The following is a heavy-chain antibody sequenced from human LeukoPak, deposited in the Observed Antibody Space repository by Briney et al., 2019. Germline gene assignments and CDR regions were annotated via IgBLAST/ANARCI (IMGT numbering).Heavy chain of an antibody. CDR2: IRFDGSNY. J-gene: IGHJ4*02. CDR3: AKDLSGGYHSYYFDF. D-gene: IGHD5-18*01. V-gene: IGHV3-30*02. CDR1: GFSFSSYG. Sequence: GGSLRLSCAASGFSFSSYGMHWVRQAPGKGLEWVAFIRFDGSNYYYADSVKGRFTISRDNSKNTLYLQMNSLRNEDTAVYFCAKDLSGGYHSYYFDFWGQGTPITVSS.